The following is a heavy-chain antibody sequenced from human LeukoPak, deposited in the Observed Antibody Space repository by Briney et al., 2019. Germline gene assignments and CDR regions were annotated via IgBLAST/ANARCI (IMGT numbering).Heavy chain of an antibody. CDR3: ARDGDGFNSPYYFDS. Sequence: SETLSLTCTVSDGSISSYYWSWVRQPPGRGLEWIGSIHYSGSTSYNPSLKSRVTISVDTSKNQFSLKLNSVTAADTAVYYCARDGDGFNSPYYFDSWGQGTLVTVSS. V-gene: IGHV4-59*01. CDR2: IHYSGST. D-gene: IGHD5-24*01. J-gene: IGHJ4*02. CDR1: DGSISSYY.